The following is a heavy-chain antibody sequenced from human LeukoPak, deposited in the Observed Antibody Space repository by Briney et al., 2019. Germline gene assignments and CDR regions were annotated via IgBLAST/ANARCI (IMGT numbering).Heavy chain of an antibody. CDR3: ASWRVYCSSTSCYEHYYYGMDV. CDR1: GGTFSSYA. Sequence: SVKVPCKASGGTFSSYAISWVRQAPGQGLEWMGGIIPIFGTANYAQKFQGRVTITADESTSTAYMELSSLRSEDTAVYYCASWRVYCSSTSCYEHYYYGMDVWGQGTTVTVSS. D-gene: IGHD2-2*01. V-gene: IGHV1-69*13. CDR2: IIPIFGTA. J-gene: IGHJ6*02.